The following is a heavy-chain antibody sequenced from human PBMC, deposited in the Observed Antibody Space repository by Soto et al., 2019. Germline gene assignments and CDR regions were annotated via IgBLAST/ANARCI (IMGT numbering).Heavy chain of an antibody. J-gene: IGHJ6*02. CDR1: GYNFPSFG. CDR2: ISGYNGNT. V-gene: IGHV1-18*01. CDR3: ARDVVSMAAQGSGMDV. Sequence: QVQLVQSGGEVKKPGASVKVSCKASGYNFPSFGITWVRQAPGQGLEWMGWISGYNGNTNYAQNLQGRVTMTTDTSTSIAYMELRSLRSDDTAVYYCARDVVSMAAQGSGMDVWGQGTTVTVSS. D-gene: IGHD6-6*01.